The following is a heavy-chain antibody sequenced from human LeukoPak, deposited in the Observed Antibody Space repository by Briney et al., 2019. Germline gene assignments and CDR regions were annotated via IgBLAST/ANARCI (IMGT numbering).Heavy chain of an antibody. J-gene: IGHJ4*02. CDR1: GFTVSSNY. V-gene: IGHV3-11*05. Sequence: PGGSLRLSCAASGFTVSSNYMSWIRQAPGKGLEWVSYISSSSSYTNYADSVKGRFTISRDNAKNSLYLQMNSLRAEDTAVYYCARGSSSSWYWYFDYWGQGTLVTVSS. CDR2: ISSSSSYT. D-gene: IGHD6-13*01. CDR3: ARGSSSSWYWYFDY.